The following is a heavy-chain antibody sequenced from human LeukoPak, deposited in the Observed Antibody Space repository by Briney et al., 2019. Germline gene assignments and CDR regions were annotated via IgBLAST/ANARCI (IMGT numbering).Heavy chain of an antibody. Sequence: ASVKVSCKAFGYTFTSNYMHWVRQAPGQGPEWMGVISPSGGSTTYAQKFQGRVTMTRDMSTSTVYMELSSLRSEDTAVYYCARDPGYCSGGSCYSLSYYYYYYMDVWGKGTTVTVSS. CDR1: GYTFTSNY. CDR2: ISPSGGST. V-gene: IGHV1-46*01. D-gene: IGHD2-15*01. CDR3: ARDPGYCSGGSCYSLSYYYYYYMDV. J-gene: IGHJ6*03.